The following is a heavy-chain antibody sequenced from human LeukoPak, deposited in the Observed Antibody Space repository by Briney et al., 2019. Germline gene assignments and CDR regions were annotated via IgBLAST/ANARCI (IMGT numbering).Heavy chain of an antibody. D-gene: IGHD3-22*01. J-gene: IGHJ4*02. CDR2: INPSGGST. CDR1: GYTFTSYY. V-gene: IGHV1-46*01. Sequence: ASVKVSCKASGYTFTSYYMHWVRQAPGQGLEWMGIINPSGGSTSYAQKFQGRVTMTRDMSTSTVYMELSSLRSEDTAVYYCARGHPPVYDSSGYYHYWGQGTLVTVSS. CDR3: ARGHPPVYDSSGYYHY.